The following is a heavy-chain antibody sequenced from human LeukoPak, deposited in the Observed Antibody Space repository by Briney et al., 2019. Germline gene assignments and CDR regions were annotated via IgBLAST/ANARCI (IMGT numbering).Heavy chain of an antibody. Sequence: GGSLRLSCAASGFTFSSYEMNWVRQAPGKGLEWVSYISSSGSTIYYADSVKGRFTISRDNAKNSLYLQMNSLRAEDTAVYYCARGLSPDSSGYYYLSPYWDYYYYMDVWGKGTTVTVSS. V-gene: IGHV3-48*03. J-gene: IGHJ6*03. D-gene: IGHD3-22*01. CDR2: ISSSGSTI. CDR1: GFTFSSYE. CDR3: ARGLSPDSSGYYYLSPYWDYYYYMDV.